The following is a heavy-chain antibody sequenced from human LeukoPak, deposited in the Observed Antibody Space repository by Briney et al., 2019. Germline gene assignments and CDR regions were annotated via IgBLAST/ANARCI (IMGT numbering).Heavy chain of an antibody. V-gene: IGHV3-33*01. J-gene: IGHJ4*02. CDR1: GFTFSTYG. CDR3: SSHCSSTNCTDY. Sequence: GGSLRLSCAASGFTFSTYGMHWVPQAPGKGLEWVAVIWYDGSNKYYADSVKGRFTISRDNSKNTLYLQMNGLRAEHTAVYYCSSHCSSTNCTDYWGQGTLVTVSS. D-gene: IGHD2-2*01. CDR2: IWYDGSNK.